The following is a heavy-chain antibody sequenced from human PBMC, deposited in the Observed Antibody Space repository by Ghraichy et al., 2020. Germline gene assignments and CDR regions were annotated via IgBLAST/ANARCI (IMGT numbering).Heavy chain of an antibody. Sequence: GALRLSCAVSGFTVSVYWMTWVRQAPGKGLEWVASIKHDGSAKYYVDSVEGRFTISRDNAKNSLYLQMNSLRAEDTAVYYCARGSNWIDDPYYYGMDVWGQGTKVTVSS. V-gene: IGHV3-7*03. D-gene: IGHD1-1*01. CDR3: ARGSNWIDDPYYYGMDV. CDR1: GFTVSVYW. CDR2: IKHDGSAK. J-gene: IGHJ6*02.